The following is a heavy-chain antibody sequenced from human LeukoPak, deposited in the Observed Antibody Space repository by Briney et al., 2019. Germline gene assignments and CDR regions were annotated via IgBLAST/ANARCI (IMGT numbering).Heavy chain of an antibody. Sequence: SVKVSCKASGGTFSSYAISWVRQAPGQGLEWMGGIIPIFGTANYAQKFQGRVTITADKSTSTAYMELSSLRSEDTAVYYCARGERCSSTSCPDYYYYYMDVWGKGTTVTVSS. V-gene: IGHV1-69*06. CDR3: ARGERCSSTSCPDYYYYYMDV. CDR2: IIPIFGTA. J-gene: IGHJ6*03. D-gene: IGHD2-2*01. CDR1: GGTFSSYA.